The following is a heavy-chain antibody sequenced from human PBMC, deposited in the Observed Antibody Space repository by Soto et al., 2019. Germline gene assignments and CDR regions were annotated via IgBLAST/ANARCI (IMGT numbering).Heavy chain of an antibody. CDR2: ISYDGSNK. CDR1: GFTFSSYA. V-gene: IGHV3-30-3*01. Sequence: QVQLVESGGGVVQPGRSLRLSCAASGFTFSSYAMHWVRQAPGKGLEWVAVISYDGSNKYYADSVKGRFTISRDNSKNTLYLQMKSLRAEDTAVYYCARGSGDSSGWYTGYYCGQGTLVTVSS. D-gene: IGHD6-19*01. J-gene: IGHJ4*02. CDR3: ARGSGDSSGWYTGYY.